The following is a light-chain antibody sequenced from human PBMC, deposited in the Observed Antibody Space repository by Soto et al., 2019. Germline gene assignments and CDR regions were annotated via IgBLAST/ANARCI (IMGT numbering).Light chain of an antibody. Sequence: EIVVTQSPATLSVSPGERATLSCMASQSVDSNLAWYQQRPGQAPRLLIYGASTRATGVPARFSGSGSGTGFTLTISSLQSEDFAVYYCQEYNNWPPWTFGQGTKVDIK. V-gene: IGKV3-15*01. CDR1: QSVDSN. CDR2: GAS. J-gene: IGKJ1*01. CDR3: QEYNNWPPWT.